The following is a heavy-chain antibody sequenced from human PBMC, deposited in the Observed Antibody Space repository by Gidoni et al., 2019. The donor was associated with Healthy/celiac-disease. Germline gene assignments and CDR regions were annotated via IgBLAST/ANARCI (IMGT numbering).Heavy chain of an antibody. J-gene: IGHJ6*02. Sequence: QVQLQESGPGLVKPSQTLSLTCTVSGGSISSGGYYWSWIRQHPGKGLEWIGYIYYSGSTYYNPSLKSRVTISVDTSKNQFSLKLSSVTAADTAVYYCARDLRFGGYYYYGMDVWGQGTTVTVSS. CDR2: IYYSGST. CDR3: ARDLRFGGYYYYGMDV. V-gene: IGHV4-31*03. D-gene: IGHD3-16*01. CDR1: GGSISSGGYY.